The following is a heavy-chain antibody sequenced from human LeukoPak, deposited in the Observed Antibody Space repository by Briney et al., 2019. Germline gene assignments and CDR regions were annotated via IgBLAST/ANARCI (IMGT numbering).Heavy chain of an antibody. V-gene: IGHV3-53*01. CDR1: GFTVSSNY. CDR3: ARGGYSYGYDHSFDY. D-gene: IGHD5-18*01. Sequence: GGSLRLSCAASGFTVSSNYMSWVRQAPGKGLEWVSVIDGGGSTYYADSVKGRFTISREKSKNTLYLQMNSLRAEDTAVYYCARGGYSYGYDHSFDYWGRGTLVTVSS. J-gene: IGHJ4*02. CDR2: IDGGGST.